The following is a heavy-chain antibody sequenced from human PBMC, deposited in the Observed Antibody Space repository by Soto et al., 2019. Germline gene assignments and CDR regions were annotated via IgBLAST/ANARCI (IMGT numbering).Heavy chain of an antibody. D-gene: IGHD7-27*01. CDR2: IYHSGNT. V-gene: IGHV4-39*01. Sequence: SETLSLTCSVSGGSIISSSYYWGWIRQPPGQGLEWIGNIYHSGNTYYNPSLKSRVTISVDTSKNQFSLKLNSVTAADTAVYYCARHVNWGYYGMDVWGQGTTVTV. CDR3: ARHVNWGYYGMDV. J-gene: IGHJ6*02. CDR1: GGSIISSSYY.